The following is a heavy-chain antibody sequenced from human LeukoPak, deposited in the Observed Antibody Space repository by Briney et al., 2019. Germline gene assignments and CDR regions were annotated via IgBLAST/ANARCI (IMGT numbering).Heavy chain of an antibody. CDR2: FYSGGDST. CDR3: ARERYCGGDCYSFAFDV. V-gene: IGHV3-23*03. J-gene: IGHJ3*01. Sequence: GGSLRLSCAASGFTFSSYAMSWVRQAPGKGLEWVSIFYSGGDSTNYADSVKGRFTISRDNSKNTLYLQMNSLRADDTAVYYCARERYCGGDCYSFAFDVWGQGTVVTVSA. D-gene: IGHD2-21*02. CDR1: GFTFSSYA.